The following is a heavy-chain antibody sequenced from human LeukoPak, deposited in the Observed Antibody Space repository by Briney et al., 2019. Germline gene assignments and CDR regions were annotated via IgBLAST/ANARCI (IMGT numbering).Heavy chain of an antibody. V-gene: IGHV1-18*01. Sequence: ASVKVSCKASGYIFTSYAINWVRQAPGQGLEWLGWISVYNGNTNYAHKLQGRVTMTTDTSTNTAHMELRSLRSGDTAIYYCARDPSAYIFDYWGQGTLVTVSS. J-gene: IGHJ4*02. CDR2: ISVYNGNT. D-gene: IGHD3-3*01. CDR3: ARDPSAYIFDY. CDR1: GYIFTSYA.